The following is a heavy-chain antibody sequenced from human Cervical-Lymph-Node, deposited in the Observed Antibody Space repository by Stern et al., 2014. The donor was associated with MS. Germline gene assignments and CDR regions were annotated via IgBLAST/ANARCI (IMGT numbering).Heavy chain of an antibody. CDR3: ARGSGTAYDLRGDY. CDR1: GYIFTDYS. V-gene: IGHV1-2*02. D-gene: IGHD3-3*01. Sequence: QVQLVESGAEAKAPGASLKVSCRASGYIFTDYSLHWVRQAPGQGLEWLGWVNPNRWGTNYAQNFQGRVTMTRDTSISTAYMELRWLGYADTAVYYCARGSGTAYDLRGDYGGQGTRVT. J-gene: IGHJ4*01. CDR2: VNPNRWGT.